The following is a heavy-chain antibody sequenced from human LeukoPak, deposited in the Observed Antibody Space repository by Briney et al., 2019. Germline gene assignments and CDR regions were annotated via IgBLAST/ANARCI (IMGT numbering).Heavy chain of an antibody. CDR3: AKGGSGWYFLYFDY. D-gene: IGHD6-19*01. Sequence: GGSLRLSCAASGFTFSSYAMHWVRQAPGKGLEWVAVIAYDGSNKYYADSVKGRFTISRDNSKNTLYLQMNSLRAEDTAVYYCAKGGSGWYFLYFDYWGQGTLVTVSS. CDR1: GFTFSSYA. V-gene: IGHV3-30-3*01. J-gene: IGHJ4*02. CDR2: IAYDGSNK.